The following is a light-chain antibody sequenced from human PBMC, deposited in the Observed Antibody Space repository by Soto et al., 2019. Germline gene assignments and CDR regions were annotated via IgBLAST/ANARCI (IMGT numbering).Light chain of an antibody. CDR3: SSYTSSSTRV. CDR1: SSDVGAYDF. CDR2: EVS. Sequence: QSALTQPASVSGSPGQSITISCTGTSSDVGAYDFVSWYQQHPDKAHKLMIYEVSNRPSGVSNRFSGSKSVNTATLTISGLQAEDEADYYCSSYTSSSTRVFGTGTKLTVL. V-gene: IGLV2-14*03. J-gene: IGLJ1*01.